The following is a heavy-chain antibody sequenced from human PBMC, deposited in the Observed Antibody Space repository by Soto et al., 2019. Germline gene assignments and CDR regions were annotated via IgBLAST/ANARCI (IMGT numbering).Heavy chain of an antibody. CDR1: GGTFSSYT. Sequence: SVKVSCKASGGTFSSYTISWVRQAPGRGLEWMGRIIPILGIANYAQKFQGRVTITADKSTSTAYMELSSLRSEDTAVYYCARDLTGGSGSYPNSFDYWGQGTLVTVSS. CDR2: IIPILGIA. D-gene: IGHD3-10*01. CDR3: ARDLTGGSGSYPNSFDY. V-gene: IGHV1-69*04. J-gene: IGHJ4*02.